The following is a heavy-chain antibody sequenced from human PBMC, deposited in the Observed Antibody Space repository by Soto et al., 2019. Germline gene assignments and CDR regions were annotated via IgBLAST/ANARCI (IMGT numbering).Heavy chain of an antibody. CDR1: GYTFTSYG. CDR2: ISAYNGNT. CDR3: AREAYYGSGSYFPWFDP. D-gene: IGHD3-10*01. V-gene: IGHV1-18*01. J-gene: IGHJ5*02. Sequence: ASVKVSCKASGYTFTSYGISWVRQAPGQGLEWMGWISAYNGNTNYAQKLQGRVTMTTDTSTSTAYMELRSLRSDDTAVYYCAREAYYGSGSYFPWFDPWGQGTLVTVSS.